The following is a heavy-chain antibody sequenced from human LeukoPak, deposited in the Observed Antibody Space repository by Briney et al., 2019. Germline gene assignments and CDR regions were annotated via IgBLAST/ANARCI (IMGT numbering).Heavy chain of an antibody. CDR3: AGQIHYDFWSGNHDY. D-gene: IGHD3-3*01. V-gene: IGHV4-34*01. CDR1: GGSFSGYY. Sequence: PSETLSLTCAVYGGSFSGYYWSWIRQPPGKGLEWIGEINHSGSTNYNPSLKSRVTISVATSKNQFSLKLSSVTAADTAVYYCAGQIHYDFWSGNHDYWGQGTLVTVSS. CDR2: INHSGST. J-gene: IGHJ4*02.